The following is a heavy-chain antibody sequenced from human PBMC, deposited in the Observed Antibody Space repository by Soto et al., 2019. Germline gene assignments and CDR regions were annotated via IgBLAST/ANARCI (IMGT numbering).Heavy chain of an antibody. V-gene: IGHV4-30-2*01. Sequence: QVQLRESGSGLVKPLETLSLTCGVSCGSLSGATYSWNWIRQPPGKGLEWIGYIFPSGTTYYNPSLKSRVTITRDVSKNQFSLSLRSFTAADTAVYYCARSREFDYWSQGTLVSVAS. J-gene: IGHJ4*02. CDR1: CGSLSGATYS. CDR2: IFPSGTT. CDR3: ARSREFDY.